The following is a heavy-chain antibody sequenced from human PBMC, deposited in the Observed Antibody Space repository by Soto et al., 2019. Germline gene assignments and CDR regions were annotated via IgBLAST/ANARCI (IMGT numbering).Heavy chain of an antibody. CDR3: GLEAYYFDY. CDR2: ISYDGSNK. CDR1: GFTFSSYG. Sequence: XGSLRLSCAASGFTFSSYGMHWVRQAPGKGLEWVAVISYDGSNKYYADSVKGRFTISRDNSKNTLYLQMNSLRAEDTAVYYCGLEAYYFDYSGQGTLVTVSS. D-gene: IGHD1-1*01. V-gene: IGHV3-30*03. J-gene: IGHJ4*02.